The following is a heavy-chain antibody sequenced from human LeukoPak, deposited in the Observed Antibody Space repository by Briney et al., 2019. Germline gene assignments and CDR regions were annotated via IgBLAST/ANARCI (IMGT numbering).Heavy chain of an antibody. Sequence: PGGSLRLSCAASGFTFSTYWMRWVRQAPGKGLVWVPHINSDGRNTTYADSVTGRFTISRDNAKNTLYLQMNSLRAEDTAVYYCARVLAQQQGYWGQGTLVTVSS. D-gene: IGHD6-13*01. CDR2: INSDGRNT. CDR1: GFTFSTYW. V-gene: IGHV3-74*01. CDR3: ARVLAQQQGY. J-gene: IGHJ4*02.